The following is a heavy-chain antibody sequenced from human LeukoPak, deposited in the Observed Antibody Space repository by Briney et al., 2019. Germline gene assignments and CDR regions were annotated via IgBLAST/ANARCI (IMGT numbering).Heavy chain of an antibody. J-gene: IGHJ4*02. Sequence: SETLSLTCTVSGGSISSYYWRWIRQPPGKGLAWIGYIYYSGSTNYNPSLKSRVTISVDTSKNQFSLKLSSVTAADTAVYYCAREVRDILTGYYLLDYWGQGTLVTVSS. CDR2: IYYSGST. D-gene: IGHD3-9*01. V-gene: IGHV4-59*01. CDR1: GGSISSYY. CDR3: AREVRDILTGYYLLDY.